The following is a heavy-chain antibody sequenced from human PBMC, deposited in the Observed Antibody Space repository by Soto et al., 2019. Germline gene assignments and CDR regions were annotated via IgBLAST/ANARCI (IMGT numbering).Heavy chain of an antibody. CDR1: GFTFSSYS. CDR3: ARGGIVVVPAAPSDP. D-gene: IGHD2-2*01. CDR2: ISSSSSYI. V-gene: IGHV3-21*01. J-gene: IGHJ5*02. Sequence: WGSLRLSCAASGFTFSSYSMNWVRQAPGKGLEWVSSISSSSSYIYYADSVKGRFTISRDNAKNSLYLQMNSLRAEDTAVYYCARGGIVVVPAAPSDPWGQGTLVTVSS.